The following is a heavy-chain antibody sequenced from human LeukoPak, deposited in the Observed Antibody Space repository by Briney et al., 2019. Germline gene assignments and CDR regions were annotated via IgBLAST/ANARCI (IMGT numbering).Heavy chain of an antibody. V-gene: IGHV3-33*01. CDR3: VRARFDYGDFYWLDL. J-gene: IGHJ5*02. CDR2: IWYDGSSK. CDR1: GFTFNSYG. Sequence: GGSLRLSCAASGFTFNSYGMHWVRQAPGKGLEWVAVIWYDGSSKYYADSLEGRFTISRDNSKNMLYLQMNSLRVEDTAIYYCVRARFDYGDFYWLDLWGQGTLVTVSS. D-gene: IGHD4-17*01.